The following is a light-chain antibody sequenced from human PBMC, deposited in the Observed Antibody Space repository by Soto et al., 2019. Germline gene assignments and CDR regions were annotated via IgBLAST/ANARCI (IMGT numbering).Light chain of an antibody. CDR2: GAS. V-gene: IGKV3-20*01. CDR1: QSVNSNY. CDR3: QHYVNSRWT. J-gene: IGKJ1*01. Sequence: EIVLTQSPGTLSLSPGEGATLSCRASQSVNSNYLACYQQKPGQAPRLLIYGASSRATGIPHRFSASGSGTDFTLTISRLEPEDFAVYYCQHYVNSRWTFGQGTKVEIK.